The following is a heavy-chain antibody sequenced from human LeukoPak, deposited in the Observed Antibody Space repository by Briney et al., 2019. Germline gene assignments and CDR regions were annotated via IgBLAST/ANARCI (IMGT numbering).Heavy chain of an antibody. V-gene: IGHV4-39*07. CDR2: INHSGST. CDR1: GGSVSSGSYY. D-gene: IGHD4-23*01. CDR3: ARGLRLRWSPYHY. Sequence: SETLSLTCTVSGGSVSSGSYYWSWIRQPPGKGLEWIGEINHSGSTNYNPSLKSRVTISVDTSKNQFSLKMSSVTAADTAVYYCARGLRLRWSPYHYWGQGTLVTVSS. J-gene: IGHJ4*02.